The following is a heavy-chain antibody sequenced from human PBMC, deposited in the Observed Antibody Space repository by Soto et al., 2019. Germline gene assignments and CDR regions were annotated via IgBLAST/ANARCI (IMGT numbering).Heavy chain of an antibody. CDR2: IYYSGST. D-gene: IGHD5-18*01. CDR1: GGSISSYY. CDR3: AREKRGYSYVYFDY. J-gene: IGHJ4*02. V-gene: IGHV4-59*01. Sequence: PSETPSLTCTVSGGSISSYYWSWIRQPPGKGLEWIGYIYYSGSTNYNPSLKSRVTISVDTSKNQFSLKLSSVTAADTAVYYRAREKRGYSYVYFDYWGQGTLVTVSS.